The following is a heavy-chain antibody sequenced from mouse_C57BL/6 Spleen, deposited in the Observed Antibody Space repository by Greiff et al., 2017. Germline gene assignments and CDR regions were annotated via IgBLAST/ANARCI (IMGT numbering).Heavy chain of an antibody. J-gene: IGHJ2*01. V-gene: IGHV5-6*01. Sequence: EVKLVESGGDLVKPGGSLKLSCAASGFTFSSYGMSWVRQTPDKRLEWVATISSGGSYTYYPDSVKGRFTISRDNAKNTLYLQMSSLESEDTAMYYCARQRLQYYFDYWGQGTTLTVSS. D-gene: IGHD2-2*01. CDR2: ISSGGSYT. CDR1: GFTFSSYG. CDR3: ARQRLQYYFDY.